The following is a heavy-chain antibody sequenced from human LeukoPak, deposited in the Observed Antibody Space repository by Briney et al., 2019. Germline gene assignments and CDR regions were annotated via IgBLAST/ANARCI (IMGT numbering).Heavy chain of an antibody. Sequence: PSETLSLTCAVYGGSFSGYYWSWIRQPPGKGLEWIGEINHSGSTNYNPSLKSRVTISVDTSKNQCSLKLSSVTAADTAVYYCARRPTNYYDSSGYWGGFGPWGQGTLVTVSS. J-gene: IGHJ5*02. V-gene: IGHV4-34*01. D-gene: IGHD3-22*01. CDR3: ARRPTNYYDSSGYWGGFGP. CDR2: INHSGST. CDR1: GGSFSGYY.